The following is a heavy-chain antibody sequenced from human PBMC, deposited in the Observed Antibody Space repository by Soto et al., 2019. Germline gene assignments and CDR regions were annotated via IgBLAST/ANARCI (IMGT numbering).Heavy chain of an antibody. CDR1: GYSFTNND. J-gene: IGHJ4*02. CDR2: MNPGSGDT. D-gene: IGHD3-9*01. V-gene: IGHV1-8*01. Sequence: ASVKVSCKASGYSFTNNDVSWVRQATGQGLEWMGWMNPGSGDTGYAQKLQGRVTMTTDTSTSTAYMELRSLRSDDTAVYYCARDKLRYFDWLSPSPFDYWGQGTLVTVSS. CDR3: ARDKLRYFDWLSPSPFDY.